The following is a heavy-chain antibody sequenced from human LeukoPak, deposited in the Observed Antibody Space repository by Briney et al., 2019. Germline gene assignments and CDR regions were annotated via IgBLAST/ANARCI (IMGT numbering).Heavy chain of an antibody. Sequence: ASVKVSCKASGYTFTSYYMHWVRQAPGQGLEWMGIISPSGGSTSYAQKFQGRVTMTRDTSTSTVYMELSSLRSEDTAVYYCASHYDFWSGYPFYYYYMDVWGKGTTVTVSS. D-gene: IGHD3-3*01. J-gene: IGHJ6*03. CDR3: ASHYDFWSGYPFYYYYMDV. V-gene: IGHV1-46*01. CDR2: ISPSGGST. CDR1: GYTFTSYY.